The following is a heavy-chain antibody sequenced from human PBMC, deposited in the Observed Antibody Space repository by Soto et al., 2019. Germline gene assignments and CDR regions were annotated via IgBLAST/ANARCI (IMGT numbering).Heavy chain of an antibody. CDR1: GGSISSYY. CDR2: IYYSGST. CDR3: ARGYGRKFDY. Sequence: PSETLSLTCTVSGGSISSYYWSWIRQPPGKGLEWIGYIYYSGSTNYNPSLKSRVTISVDTSKNQFSLKLSSVTAADTAVYYCARGYGRKFDYWGQGTLVTGSS. J-gene: IGHJ4*02. V-gene: IGHV4-59*01. D-gene: IGHD5-18*01.